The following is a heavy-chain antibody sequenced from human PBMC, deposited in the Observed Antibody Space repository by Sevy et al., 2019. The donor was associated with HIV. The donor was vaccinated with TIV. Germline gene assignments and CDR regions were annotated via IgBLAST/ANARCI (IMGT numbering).Heavy chain of an antibody. J-gene: IGHJ3*02. CDR1: GYSFTSYW. CDR2: IYPGDSDT. V-gene: IGHV5-51*01. Sequence: GESLKISCKGSGYSFTSYWIGWVRQMPGKGLEWMGIIYPGDSDTRYSPSFQGQVTISADKSISTAYLQWSSLKASDTAMYYCARRKSVVPAAIHAFDIWGKGTMVTVSS. D-gene: IGHD2-2*01. CDR3: ARRKSVVPAAIHAFDI.